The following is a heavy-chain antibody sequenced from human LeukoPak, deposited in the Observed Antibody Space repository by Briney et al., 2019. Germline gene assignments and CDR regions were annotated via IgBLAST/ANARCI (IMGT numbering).Heavy chain of an antibody. J-gene: IGHJ4*02. D-gene: IGHD6-13*01. CDR2: IYRGST. CDR1: GGSISNYY. CDR3: ARHAAISAAGTAPFDS. V-gene: IGHV4-59*08. Sequence: SETLSLTCTVSGGSISNYYWSWIRQSAGKGLDWIGYIYRGSTNYNPSLKSRVTISVDTSKNQVSLKLTSATATDTAVYYCARHAAISAAGTAPFDSWGQGTLVTVSS.